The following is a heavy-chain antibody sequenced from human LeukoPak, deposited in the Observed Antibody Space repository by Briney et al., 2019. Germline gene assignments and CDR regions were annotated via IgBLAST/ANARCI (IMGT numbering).Heavy chain of an antibody. CDR1: GFTFDDYA. CDR2: ISWNSGSI. J-gene: IGHJ6*02. Sequence: GGSLRLSCAASGFTFDDYAMHWVRQAPGKGLEWVSGISWNSGSIGYADSVKGRFTISRDNAKNSLYLQMSSLRTEDTALYYCAKVVNYYYGMDVWGQGTTVTVSS. V-gene: IGHV3-9*01. CDR3: AKVVNYYYGMDV. D-gene: IGHD2-21*01.